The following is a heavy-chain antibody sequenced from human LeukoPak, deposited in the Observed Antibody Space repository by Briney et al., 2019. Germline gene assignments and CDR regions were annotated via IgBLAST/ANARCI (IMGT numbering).Heavy chain of an antibody. D-gene: IGHD4-23*01. CDR2: IYSDGST. CDR3: ARRPDYGGTPTFDY. Sequence: HPGGSPRLSCAASGLTVSSTYMSWVRQAPGKGLNWVSVIYSDGSTYYADSVKGRFPISRDNSKNTVYLQMNRLRAEDTAVYFCARRPDYGGTPTFDYWGQGTLVTVSS. CDR1: GLTVSSTY. J-gene: IGHJ4*02. V-gene: IGHV3-66*01.